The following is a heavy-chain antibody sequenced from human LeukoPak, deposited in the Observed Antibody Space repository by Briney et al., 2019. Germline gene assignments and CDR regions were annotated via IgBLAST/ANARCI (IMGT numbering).Heavy chain of an antibody. V-gene: IGHV4-34*11. CDR2: IYHSGDT. CDR1: GGSFSGYY. D-gene: IGHD6-13*01. CDR3: ARLIAADPQLDC. J-gene: IGHJ4*02. Sequence: SETLSLTCAVYGGSFSGYYWSWIRQAPGRGLEWIGYIYHSGDTYSNPSLKGRATVSMDRSKNQFSLNLSSVTAADTAVYYCARLIAADPQLDCWGQGTLDIVSS.